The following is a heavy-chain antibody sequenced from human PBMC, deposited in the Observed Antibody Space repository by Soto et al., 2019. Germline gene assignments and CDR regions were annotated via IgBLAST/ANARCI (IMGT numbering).Heavy chain of an antibody. CDR2: INAVSGNT. V-gene: IGHV1-3*01. CDR1: VYTFTSYA. Sequence: SSVKVSFKSSVYTFTSYAMHWVRQARGQRLEWMGWINAVSGNTKDSQKFHGRVNTTRDTSASTAYMELSSLRSEDTAVYYCARSIVVVTALDYWGQGTLVTVSS. CDR3: ARSIVVVTALDY. D-gene: IGHD2-21*02. J-gene: IGHJ4*02.